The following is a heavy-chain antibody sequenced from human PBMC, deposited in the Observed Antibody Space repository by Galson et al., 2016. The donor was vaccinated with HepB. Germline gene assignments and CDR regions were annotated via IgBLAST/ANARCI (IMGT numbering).Heavy chain of an antibody. V-gene: IGHV1-18*01. D-gene: IGHD6-19*01. Sequence: SVKVSCKASGYTFSSYGITWVRQAPGQGLEWMGWINCYNGNRNFAQNLQGRITMTTDTSTKTAYMDLRSLRSDDTAVYFCARVRGYSSVWSEAAFDYWGQGTLVTVSS. CDR3: ARVRGYSSVWSEAAFDY. J-gene: IGHJ4*02. CDR1: GYTFSSYG. CDR2: INCYNGNR.